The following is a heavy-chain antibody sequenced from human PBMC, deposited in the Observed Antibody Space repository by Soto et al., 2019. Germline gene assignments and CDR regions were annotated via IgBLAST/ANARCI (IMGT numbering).Heavy chain of an antibody. CDR1: GDSVSSNSAA. Sequence: PSQTLSLTCAISGDSVSSNSAAWNWIRQSPSRGLEWLGRTYYRSRWYNDYAVSVKSRITVNPDTSKNQFSLHLNSVTPEDTAVYYCARVTATFINYSSNTYIYAFGKGTTVTIPS. V-gene: IGHV6-1*01. J-gene: IGHJ6*03. CDR2: TYYRSRWYN. CDR3: ARVTATFINYSSNTYIYA. D-gene: IGHD2-21*02.